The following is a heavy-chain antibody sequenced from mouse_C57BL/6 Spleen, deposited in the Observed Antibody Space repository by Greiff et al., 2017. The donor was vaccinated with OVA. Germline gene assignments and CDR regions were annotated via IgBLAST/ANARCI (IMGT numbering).Heavy chain of an antibody. Sequence: QVQLKESGAELARPGASVKLSCKASGYTFTSYGISWVKQRTGQGLEWIGEIYPRSGNTYYNEKFKGKATLTADKSSSTAYMELRSLTSEDSAVYFCARRSTGGYFDYWGQGTTLTVSS. V-gene: IGHV1-81*01. D-gene: IGHD4-1*02. J-gene: IGHJ2*01. CDR2: IYPRSGNT. CDR3: ARRSTGGYFDY. CDR1: GYTFTSYG.